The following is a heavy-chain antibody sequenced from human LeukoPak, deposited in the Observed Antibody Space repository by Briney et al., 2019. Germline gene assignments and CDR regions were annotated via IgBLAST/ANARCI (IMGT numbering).Heavy chain of an antibody. CDR3: ARQGYSGHSQGAADY. CDR1: GGTFSSYA. CDR2: IIPIFGTA. V-gene: IGHV1-69*13. D-gene: IGHD4-23*01. Sequence: SVKVSCKASGGTFSSYAISWVRQAPGQGLEWMGGIIPIFGTANYAQKFQGRVTITADESTSTAYMELSSLRSEDTAVYYCARQGYSGHSQGAADYWGQGTLVTVSS. J-gene: IGHJ4*02.